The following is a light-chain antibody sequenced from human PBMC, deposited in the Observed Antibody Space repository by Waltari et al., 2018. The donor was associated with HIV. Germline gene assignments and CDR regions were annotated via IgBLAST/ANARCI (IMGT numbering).Light chain of an antibody. CDR2: EVS. CDR1: KSDLGGHNY. Sequence: SALTPPASVSESPGQSITIYCTGTKSDLGGHNYVSWYQHHPGKAPKLVIYEVSNRPSGVSNRFSGFKSANTASLTISGLQAEDEGDYYCSSYTSSRTWVFGGGTKLTVL. CDR3: SSYTSSRTWV. V-gene: IGLV2-14*01. J-gene: IGLJ3*02.